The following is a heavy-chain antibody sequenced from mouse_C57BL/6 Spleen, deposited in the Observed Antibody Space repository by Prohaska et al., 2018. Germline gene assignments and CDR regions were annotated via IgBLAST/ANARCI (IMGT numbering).Heavy chain of an antibody. Sequence: SVKMSCKASGYTFTDYYMNWVKQSHGKSLEWIGVINPYNGGTSYNQKFKGKATLTVDKSSSTAYMELNSLTSEDSAVYYCATGTAWFAYWGQGTLVTVSA. J-gene: IGHJ3*01. CDR1: GYTFTDYY. D-gene: IGHD4-1*01. CDR3: ATGTAWFAY. V-gene: IGHV1-19*01. CDR2: INPYNGGT.